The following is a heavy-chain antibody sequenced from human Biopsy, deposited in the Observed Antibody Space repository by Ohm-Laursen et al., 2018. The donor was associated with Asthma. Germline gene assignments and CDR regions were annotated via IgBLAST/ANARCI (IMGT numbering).Heavy chain of an antibody. D-gene: IGHD3-10*01. V-gene: IGHV1-18*01. CDR2: ISVYNGDT. CDR3: ARAVDYSHYYGIDV. CDR1: GYTFNSAG. J-gene: IGHJ6*02. Sequence: ASVKVSCKPSGYTFNSAGITWVRQAPGQGLEWMGWISVYNGDTKVAQKLQDRVTMITDTSTSTAYMELRSLRSDDTAGYCCARAVDYSHYYGIDVWGQGTTVTVS.